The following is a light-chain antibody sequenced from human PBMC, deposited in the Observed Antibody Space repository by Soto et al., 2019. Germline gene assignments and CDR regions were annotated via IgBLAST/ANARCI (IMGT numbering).Light chain of an antibody. CDR2: GAS. Sequence: EIVLTQSPGTLSLSPGERATLSCRASQSVSSSYLAWYQHEDGHVPRLLIYGASSRATGIPDRFSGSVSGTDFTLAISRLEPKDFVMYYVQQYGSAPTYTVGQGIKLKIK. J-gene: IGKJ2*01. CDR3: QQYGSAPTYT. CDR1: QSVSSSY. V-gene: IGKV3-20*01.